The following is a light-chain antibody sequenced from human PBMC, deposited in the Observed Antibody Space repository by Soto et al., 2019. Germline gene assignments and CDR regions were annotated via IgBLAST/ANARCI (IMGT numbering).Light chain of an antibody. CDR1: QSVSTN. J-gene: IGKJ1*01. CDR2: FAS. CDR3: QQYDKWPRT. V-gene: IGKV3-15*01. Sequence: VMTQSPATLSVSPGERAALAGMASQSVSTNLAWYQQKPGQPPRLLIYFASTRATAVPARFTAGGSGTEFTLTISSLQSDDLAVYYCQQYDKWPRTFGQGTKVDIK.